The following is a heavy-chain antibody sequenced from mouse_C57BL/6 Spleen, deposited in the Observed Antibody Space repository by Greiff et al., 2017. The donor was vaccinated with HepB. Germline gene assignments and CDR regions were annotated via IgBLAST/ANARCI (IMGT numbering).Heavy chain of an antibody. V-gene: IGHV3-6*01. Sequence: EVQVVESGPGLVKPSQSLSLTCSVTGYSITSGYYWNWIRQFPGNKLEWMGYISYDGSNNYNPSLKNRISITRDTSKNQFFLKLHSVTTEDTATYYCARERANYLYYFDYWGQGTTLTVSS. J-gene: IGHJ2*01. CDR3: ARERANYLYYFDY. CDR1: GYSITSGYY. D-gene: IGHD2-1*01. CDR2: ISYDGSN.